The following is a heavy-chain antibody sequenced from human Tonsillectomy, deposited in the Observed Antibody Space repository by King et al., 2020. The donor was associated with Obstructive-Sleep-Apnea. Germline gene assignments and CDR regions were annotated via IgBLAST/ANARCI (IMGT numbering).Heavy chain of an antibody. CDR3: ALPAAGTVVDAFDI. D-gene: IGHD6-13*01. V-gene: IGHV1-2*04. Sequence: VQLVESGAEVKKPGASVKVSCKASGYTFTGYYMHWVRQAPGQGLEWMGWINPNSGGTNYAQKFQGWVTMTRDTSISPAYMELSRLRSDDTAVYYCALPAAGTVVDAFDIWGQGTMVTVSS. J-gene: IGHJ3*02. CDR2: INPNSGGT. CDR1: GYTFTGYY.